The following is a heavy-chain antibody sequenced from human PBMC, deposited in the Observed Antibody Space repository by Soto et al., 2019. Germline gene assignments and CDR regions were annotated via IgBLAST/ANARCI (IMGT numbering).Heavy chain of an antibody. CDR3: ARGGQSCGGDCYLDY. Sequence: SVKVSCKASGGTFSSYAISWVRQAPGQGLEWMGGIIPIFGTANYAQKFQGRVTITAAQSTSTAYMELSSLRSEDTAVYYCARGGQSCGGDCYLDYWGQGTLVTVTS. D-gene: IGHD2-21*02. J-gene: IGHJ4*02. V-gene: IGHV1-69*13. CDR1: GGTFSSYA. CDR2: IIPIFGTA.